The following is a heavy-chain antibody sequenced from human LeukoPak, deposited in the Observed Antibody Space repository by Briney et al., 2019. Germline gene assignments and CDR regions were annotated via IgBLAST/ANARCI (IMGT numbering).Heavy chain of an antibody. Sequence: PGGSLRLSCATSGFTFTSQALSWVRRAPGRGLEWVSSFTGAAGNIHYADSVEGRFTLSRDISKETVYLQMNSLRVDDTAMYFCAAGGGNTFNPWGQGILVTVSS. V-gene: IGHV3-23*01. CDR3: AAGGGNTFNP. J-gene: IGHJ5*02. D-gene: IGHD4-23*01. CDR2: FTGAAGNI. CDR1: GFTFTSQA.